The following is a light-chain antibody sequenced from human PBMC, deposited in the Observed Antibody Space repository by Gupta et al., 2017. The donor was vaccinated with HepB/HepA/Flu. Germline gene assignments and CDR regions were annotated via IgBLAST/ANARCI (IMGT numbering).Light chain of an antibody. CDR2: DAS. CDR3: QQDNTPPCT. Sequence: DIQMTQSPSSLSASVGDRVTITCRASQGISIYVAWYQQKPGKAPKSLIYDASKLQSGVPSKFSGSGSGTDFTLTISSLQPEDLGTYYCQQDNTPPCTFGQGTKLEI. V-gene: IGKV1-16*02. CDR1: QGISIY. J-gene: IGKJ2*02.